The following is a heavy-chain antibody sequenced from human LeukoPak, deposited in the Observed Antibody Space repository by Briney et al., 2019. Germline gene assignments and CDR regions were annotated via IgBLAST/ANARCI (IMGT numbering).Heavy chain of an antibody. V-gene: IGHV3-64*01. Sequence: GGSLRLSCAASGFTLSDSAIHWVRQAPGKGLEYVSATSNNGGRTYYTNSVKGRFTISRDISKNTLYLQMTSLRAEDTAVYYCAKVGDRLCSGGSCYYFEDYWGQGTLVTVSS. D-gene: IGHD2-15*01. J-gene: IGHJ4*02. CDR1: GFTLSDSA. CDR2: TSNNGGRT. CDR3: AKVGDRLCSGGSCYYFEDY.